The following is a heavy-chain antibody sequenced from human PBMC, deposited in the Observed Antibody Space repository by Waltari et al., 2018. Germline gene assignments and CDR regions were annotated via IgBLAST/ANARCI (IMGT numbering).Heavy chain of an antibody. CDR2: IDHSGST. V-gene: IGHV4-34*01. J-gene: IGHJ6*03. CDR3: ARAGRGYSYGYSVGNYYYYMDV. Sequence: QVQLQQGGEGLWKPTETLSPTCAVFGGSFSGYYWRWIRQPPGRGRERIGEIDHSGSTNYNPSPKSRVTISVDTSKNQFSLKLSSVTAADTAVYYCARAGRGYSYGYSVGNYYYYMDVWGKGPTVTVSS. CDR1: GGSFSGYY. D-gene: IGHD5-18*01.